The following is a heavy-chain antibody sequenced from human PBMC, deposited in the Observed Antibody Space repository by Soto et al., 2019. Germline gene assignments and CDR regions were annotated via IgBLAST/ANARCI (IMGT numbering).Heavy chain of an antibody. CDR1: GATFSSYA. V-gene: IGHV1-69*13. CDR3: ARVGPAHYYDSSGYYSPLDY. J-gene: IGHJ4*02. Sequence: SVKVSCQASGATFSSYAINWVRQAPGQGLEWMGGIIPMFGTANYAQKFKGRVTITAGESTSTVYMELSSLRSEDTAVYYCARVGPAHYYDSSGYYSPLDYWGQGTLVTVSS. D-gene: IGHD3-22*01. CDR2: IIPMFGTA.